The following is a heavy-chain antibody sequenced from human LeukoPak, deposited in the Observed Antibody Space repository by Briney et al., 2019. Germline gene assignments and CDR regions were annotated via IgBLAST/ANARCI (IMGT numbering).Heavy chain of an antibody. CDR3: ARENYDSSYFDY. V-gene: IGHV3-48*03. J-gene: IGHJ4*02. CDR1: GFTFSNYE. CDR2: ISSSDSTI. D-gene: IGHD3-22*01. Sequence: GGSLRLSCAASGFTFSNYEMNWVRQAPGKGLEWVSYISSSDSTIYYADSVKGRFTISRDNAKNSLYLQMNSLRAEDTAVYYCARENYDSSYFDYWGQGTLVTVSS.